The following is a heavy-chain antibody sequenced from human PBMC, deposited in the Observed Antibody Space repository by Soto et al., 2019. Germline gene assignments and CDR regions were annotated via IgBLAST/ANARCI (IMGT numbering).Heavy chain of an antibody. CDR3: ATEVSPGFDY. Sequence: GGSLRLSCVASGFTFNSYAMHWVRQAPGKGLEWVAFISYDESNKYYAHSVKGRFTVSRDNSKNTLYLQMNSLRPEDTAVYYCATEVSPGFDYWGQGTL. J-gene: IGHJ4*02. V-gene: IGHV3-30-3*01. CDR2: ISYDESNK. D-gene: IGHD3-10*01. CDR1: GFTFNSYA.